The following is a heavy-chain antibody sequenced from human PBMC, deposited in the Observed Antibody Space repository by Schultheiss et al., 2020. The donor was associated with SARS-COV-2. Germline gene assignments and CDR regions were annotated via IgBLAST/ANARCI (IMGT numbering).Heavy chain of an antibody. D-gene: IGHD4-23*01. CDR3: ARGPLPYGGNWGDY. J-gene: IGHJ4*02. Sequence: ASVKVSCKASGYTFTSYYIHWVRQAPGQGLEWMGWINPNFGGTNNAQKFQGRVTMTRDTSISTAYMELSRLRSDDTAVYYCARGPLPYGGNWGDYWGQGTLVTVSS. V-gene: IGHV1-2*02. CDR2: INPNFGGT. CDR1: GYTFTSYY.